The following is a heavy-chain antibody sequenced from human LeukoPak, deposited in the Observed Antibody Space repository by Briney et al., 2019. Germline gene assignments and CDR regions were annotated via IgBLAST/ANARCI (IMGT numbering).Heavy chain of an antibody. CDR2: LNPNTGNT. CDR3: ARGSPFQWLVHGGWFDP. V-gene: IGHV1-8*01. CDR1: GYTFTHFG. Sequence: ASVKVSCKASGYTFTHFGINWVRQATGQGLEWMGWLNPNTGNTAYAEKFQGRVTITSKTSITTAYMELSSLRSDDTAVYYCARGSPFQWLVHGGWFDPWGQGTLVTVSS. J-gene: IGHJ5*02. D-gene: IGHD6-19*01.